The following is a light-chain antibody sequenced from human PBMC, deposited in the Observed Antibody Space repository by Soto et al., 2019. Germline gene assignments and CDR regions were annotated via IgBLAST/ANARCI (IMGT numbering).Light chain of an antibody. CDR2: RSD. V-gene: IGLV1-44*01. CDR1: RSTIGSNP. J-gene: IGLJ3*02. Sequence: QSVLTQPPSASGTPGQRVTISCSGSRSTIGSNPVQWYRQLPGTAPQLLIYRSDQRPSGVPDRFSGSKSGTSASLTISGRQSEDEADYPWATWDNNVYGPVFGGGTKLPVL. CDR3: ATWDNNVYGPV.